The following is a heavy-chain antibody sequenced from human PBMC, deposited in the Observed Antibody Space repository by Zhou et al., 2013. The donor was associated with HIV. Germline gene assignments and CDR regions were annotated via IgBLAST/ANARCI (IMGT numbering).Heavy chain of an antibody. D-gene: IGHD2-2*01. CDR2: IIPIFGTA. J-gene: IGHJ6*01. CDR1: GGTFSSYA. CDR3: ARGRIPGSGYYYGMDV. Sequence: QVQLVQSGAEVKKPGSSVKVSCKASGGTFSSYAISWVRQAPGQGLEWMGGIIPIFGTANYAQKFQGRVTITADESATTVYMELSSLRSDDMAVYYCARGRIPGSGYYYGMDVWGQGTTVTVSS. V-gene: IGHV1-69*12.